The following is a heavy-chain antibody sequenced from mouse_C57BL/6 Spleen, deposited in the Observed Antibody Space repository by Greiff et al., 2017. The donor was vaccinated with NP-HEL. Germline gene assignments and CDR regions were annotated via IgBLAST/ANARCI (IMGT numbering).Heavy chain of an antibody. CDR1: GYSFTDYN. CDR3: ARAGGITTVVARYAMDY. CDR2: INPNYGTT. V-gene: IGHV1-39*01. J-gene: IGHJ4*01. Sequence: VQLQQSGPELVKPGASVKISCKASGYSFTDYNMNWVKQSHGKSLEWIGVINPNYGTTSYNQKFKGKATLTVDQSSSTAYMQLNSLTSEDSAVYYCARAGGITTVVARYAMDYWGQGTSVTVSS. D-gene: IGHD1-1*01.